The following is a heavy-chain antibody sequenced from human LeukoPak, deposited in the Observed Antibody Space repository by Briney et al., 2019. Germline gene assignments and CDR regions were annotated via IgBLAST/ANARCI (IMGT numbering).Heavy chain of an antibody. J-gene: IGHJ4*02. CDR1: GFTFSSYA. V-gene: IGHV3-23*01. CDR2: ITGRGGTT. CDR3: AKGPSLFDY. Sequence: GGSLRLSCAASGFTFSSYAMSGVRRAPGKGREGVSAITGRGGTTYYGDSVKGRFTIPRDNSTNTVYLQMNSLRADDTAVYYCAKGPSLFDYWGQGTLVTVSS.